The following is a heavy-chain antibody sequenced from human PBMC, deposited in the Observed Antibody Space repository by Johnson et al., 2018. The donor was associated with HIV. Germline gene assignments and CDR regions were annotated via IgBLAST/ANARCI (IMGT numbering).Heavy chain of an antibody. CDR2: IFSGGST. CDR1: GFTFSSYA. Sequence: QVQLVESGGGVVQPGRSLRLSCAASGFTFSSYAMHWVRQAPGKGLEWVAVIFSGGSTHYADSVKGRFTISRDNSKNTLYLQMNGLRSEDTAVYYCARVEWELGAFDIWGQGTMVTVSS. V-gene: IGHV3-30-3*01. CDR3: ARVEWELGAFDI. D-gene: IGHD1-26*01. J-gene: IGHJ3*02.